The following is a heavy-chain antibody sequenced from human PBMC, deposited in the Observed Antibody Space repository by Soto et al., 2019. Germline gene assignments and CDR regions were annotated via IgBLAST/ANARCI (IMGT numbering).Heavy chain of an antibody. Sequence: QVKQLESGPGLVKPWDTLSLTCTVSGAYVSDFSWSWIRQTAGKGLEWIGRITVNVITQYTPSFRRRGTMSMDTSRNQSSLNLPSATAADTALYYCARESGENWTYEAHWGQGTLVTVSS. V-gene: IGHV4-4*07. J-gene: IGHJ1*01. D-gene: IGHD1-7*01. CDR3: ARESGENWTYEAH. CDR2: ITVNVIT. CDR1: GAYVSDFS.